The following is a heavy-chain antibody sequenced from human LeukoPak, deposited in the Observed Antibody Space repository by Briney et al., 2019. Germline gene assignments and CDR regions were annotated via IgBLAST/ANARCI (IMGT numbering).Heavy chain of an antibody. D-gene: IGHD2-15*01. V-gene: IGHV1-2*02. CDR2: INPDSGGT. Sequence: ASVKVSCKASAYTFTGYYLHWVRQAPGQRLEWMGWINPDSGGTKYAQNFQGRVTMTRDTSITTAYMELSGLRSDDTAVYYCAREGYCRGGRCVFYDYWGQGTLVTVSS. CDR1: AYTFTGYY. CDR3: AREGYCRGGRCVFYDY. J-gene: IGHJ4*02.